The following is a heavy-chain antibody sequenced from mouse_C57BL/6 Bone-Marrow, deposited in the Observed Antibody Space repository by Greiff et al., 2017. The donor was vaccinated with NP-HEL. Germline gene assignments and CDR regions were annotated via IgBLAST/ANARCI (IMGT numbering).Heavy chain of an antibody. Sequence: EVHLVESGGGLVKPGGSLKLSCAASGFTFSDYGMHWVRQAPEKGLEWVAYISSGSSTIYYADTVKGRFTISRDNAKNTLFLQMTSLRSEDTAMYYCARTATMITTGFDYWGQGTTLTVSS. D-gene: IGHD2-4*01. CDR1: GFTFSDYG. J-gene: IGHJ2*01. CDR2: ISSGSSTI. CDR3: ARTATMITTGFDY. V-gene: IGHV5-17*01.